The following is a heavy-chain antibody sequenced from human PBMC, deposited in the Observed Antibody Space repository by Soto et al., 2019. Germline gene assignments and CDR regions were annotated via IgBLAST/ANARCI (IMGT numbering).Heavy chain of an antibody. CDR1: GFTFSSYG. Sequence: GGSLRLSCAASGFTFSSYGMHWVRQAPGKGLEWVAVISYDGSNKYYADSVKGRFTISRDNSKNTLYLQMNSLRAEDTAVYYCAKEDWLLKYYFDYWGQGTLVTVSS. J-gene: IGHJ4*02. D-gene: IGHD3-9*01. CDR3: AKEDWLLKYYFDY. CDR2: ISYDGSNK. V-gene: IGHV3-30*18.